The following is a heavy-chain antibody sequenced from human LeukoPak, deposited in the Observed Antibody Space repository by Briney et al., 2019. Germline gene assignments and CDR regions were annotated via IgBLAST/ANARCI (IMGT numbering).Heavy chain of an antibody. J-gene: IGHJ6*02. V-gene: IGHV1-69*13. D-gene: IGHD5-18*01. CDR1: GGTFSSYA. CDR2: IIPIFGTA. CDR3: ARPGGDTAMVTIPSYYGMDV. Sequence: SVKVSCKASGGTFSSYAISWVRQAPGQGLEWMGGIIPIFGTANYAQKFQGRVTITADESTSTAYMELSSLRSEDTAVYYCARPGGDTAMVTIPSYYGMDVWGQGTTVTVS.